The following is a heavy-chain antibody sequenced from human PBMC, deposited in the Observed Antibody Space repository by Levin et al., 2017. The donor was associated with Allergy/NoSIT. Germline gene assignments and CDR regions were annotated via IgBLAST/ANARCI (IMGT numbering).Heavy chain of an antibody. CDR3: ARDDGAGGPFDY. D-gene: IGHD3-16*01. Sequence: GGSLRLSCAVSGFSVSSNYMNWVRQAPGKGLEWVSVIYSGGGTYYTDSVKGRFTISRDNSKDTLYLQMNSLRAEDTAVYYCARDDGAGGPFDYWGQGTLVTVSS. CDR2: IYSGGGT. CDR1: GFSVSSNY. V-gene: IGHV3-53*01. J-gene: IGHJ4*02.